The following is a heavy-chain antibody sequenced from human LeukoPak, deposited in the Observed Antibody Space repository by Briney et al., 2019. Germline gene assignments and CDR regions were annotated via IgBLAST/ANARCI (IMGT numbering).Heavy chain of an antibody. CDR1: GFTFSSFS. D-gene: IGHD3-10*01. J-gene: IGHJ4*02. V-gene: IGHV3-64*01. CDR3: AREYYGGYVDY. Sequence: PGGSLRLSCAASGFTFSSFSMHWVRQAPGKGLESVSAISSNGGSTYYANSVKGRLTISRDNSKNTLYLQMGSLRAEDMAVYYCAREYYGGYVDYWGQGTLVTVSS. CDR2: ISSNGGST.